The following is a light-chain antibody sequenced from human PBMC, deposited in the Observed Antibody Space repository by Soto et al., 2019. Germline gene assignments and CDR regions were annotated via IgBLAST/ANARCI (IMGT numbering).Light chain of an antibody. CDR3: SSYTSSSTYV. Sequence: QSALTQPASVSGSPGQPITISCTGTSGDVGGYNYVSWYQQHPGKAPKLMIYDVSNRPSGVSNRFSGSKSGNTASLTLSGLQAEDEADYYCSSYTSSSTYVFGTGTKVTVL. V-gene: IGLV2-14*01. CDR2: DVS. J-gene: IGLJ1*01. CDR1: SGDVGGYNY.